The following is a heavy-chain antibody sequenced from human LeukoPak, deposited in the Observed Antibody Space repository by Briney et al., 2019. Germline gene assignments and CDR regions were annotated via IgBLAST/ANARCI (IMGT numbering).Heavy chain of an antibody. CDR1: GYTFTGYY. Sequence: ASVKVSCKASGYTFTGYYMHWVRRAPGQGLEWVGWINTNTGDPIYARGFKGRFVLSVDKSVNTAYLEIASLQTEDNAVYYCARSSRGVIGLLDYWGQGTLVTVSS. J-gene: IGHJ4*02. CDR3: ARSSRGVIGLLDY. D-gene: IGHD3-10*01. CDR2: INTNTGDP. V-gene: IGHV7-4-1*01.